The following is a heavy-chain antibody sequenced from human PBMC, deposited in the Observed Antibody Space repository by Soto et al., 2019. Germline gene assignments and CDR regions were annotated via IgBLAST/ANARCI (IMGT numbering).Heavy chain of an antibody. CDR1: GYSFTSYW. J-gene: IGHJ6*02. CDR2: IDPSDSYT. D-gene: IGHD6-13*01. V-gene: IGHV5-10-1*01. Sequence: RGESLKISCKGSGYSFTSYWISWVRQMPGKGLEWMGRIDPSDSYTNYSPSFQGHVTISADKSISTAYLQWSSLKASDTAMYYCAGGRIAAAGTLVFYYHYGMDVWGQGTTVTVSS. CDR3: AGGRIAAAGTLVFYYHYGMDV.